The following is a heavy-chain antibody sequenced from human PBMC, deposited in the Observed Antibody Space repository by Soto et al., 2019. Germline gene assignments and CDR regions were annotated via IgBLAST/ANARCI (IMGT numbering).Heavy chain of an antibody. V-gene: IGHV4-31*03. Sequence: QVQLQESGPGLVKASQTLSLTCTVSGGSITTGGYFWSWIRQHPGKGLEWIGYIYYSGTTHYNPSLQSRVTISVDRSKSQFSLKLSSVTAADTAVYYCARVVSGSYFDYWGQGTLVTVSS. J-gene: IGHJ4*02. D-gene: IGHD1-26*01. CDR1: GGSITTGGYF. CDR3: ARVVSGSYFDY. CDR2: IYYSGTT.